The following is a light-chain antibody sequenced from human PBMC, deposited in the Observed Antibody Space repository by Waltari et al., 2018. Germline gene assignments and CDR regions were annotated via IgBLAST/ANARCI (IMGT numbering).Light chain of an antibody. CDR3: QAWDSSSHVT. J-gene: IGLJ2*01. Sequence: WFQQNPGQSPVLFIYEDNKRPSGIPERISGSNSGNTATLTISGTQAMDEADYYCQAWDSSSHVTFGGGSKLTVL. V-gene: IGLV3-1*01. CDR2: EDN.